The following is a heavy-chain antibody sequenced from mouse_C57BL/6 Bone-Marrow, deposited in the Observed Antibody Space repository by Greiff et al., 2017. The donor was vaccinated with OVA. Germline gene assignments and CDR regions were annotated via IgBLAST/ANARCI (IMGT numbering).Heavy chain of an antibody. V-gene: IGHV1-55*01. CDR3: ARYYYGFDY. CDR1: GYTFTSYW. D-gene: IGHD1-1*01. J-gene: IGHJ2*01. Sequence: QVQLKESGAELVKPGASVKMSCKASGYTFTSYWITWVKQRPGQGLEWIGDIYPGSGSTNYNEKFKSKATLTVDTSSSTAYMQLSSLTSEDSAVYYCARYYYGFDYWGQGTTLTVSS. CDR2: IYPGSGST.